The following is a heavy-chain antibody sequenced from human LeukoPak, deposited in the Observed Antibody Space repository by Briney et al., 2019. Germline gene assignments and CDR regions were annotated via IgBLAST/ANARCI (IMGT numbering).Heavy chain of an antibody. CDR2: IYYTGST. CDR1: GGSIDSYY. V-gene: IGHV4-59*01. CDR3: ASVYQSAEYYFDY. J-gene: IGHJ4*02. Sequence: SETLSLTCTVSGGSIDSYYWSWIRQPPGKGLEWIGYIYYTGSTEYHPSLKSRVTISLDTSKNQFSLKLASVTAADTAVYYCASVYQSAEYYFDYWGQGNLVSVSS. D-gene: IGHD2-2*01.